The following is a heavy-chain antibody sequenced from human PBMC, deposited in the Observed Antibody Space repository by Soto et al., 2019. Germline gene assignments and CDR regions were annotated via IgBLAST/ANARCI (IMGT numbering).Heavy chain of an antibody. D-gene: IGHD5-12*01. CDR1: GFSVSNIY. J-gene: IGHJ4*02. CDR2: ISDGVST. Sequence: PXGSLILSCAAAGFSVSNIYMSWVRQAPGRGLEWVSTISDGVSTYYADSVTGRFTISRDNSKNTLYLQMNSLRAEDTAVYYCARDHGSGGYDYRGQGTQVTVSS. CDR3: ARDHGSGGYDY. V-gene: IGHV3-53*01.